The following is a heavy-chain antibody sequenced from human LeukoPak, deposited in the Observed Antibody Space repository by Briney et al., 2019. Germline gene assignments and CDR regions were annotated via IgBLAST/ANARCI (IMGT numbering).Heavy chain of an antibody. CDR2: ISSNGGST. Sequence: GGSLRLSCSASGFTFSSYAMHWVRQAPGKGLEYVSAISSNGGSTYYADSVKGRFTISRDNAKNSLYLQMNSLRAEDTAVYYCVRGGRYSAYESFDCWGQGTLVTVSS. D-gene: IGHD5-12*01. J-gene: IGHJ4*02. V-gene: IGHV3-64*04. CDR1: GFTFSSYA. CDR3: VRGGRYSAYESFDC.